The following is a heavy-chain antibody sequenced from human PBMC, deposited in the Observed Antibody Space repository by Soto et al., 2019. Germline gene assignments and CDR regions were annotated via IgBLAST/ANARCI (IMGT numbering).Heavy chain of an antibody. J-gene: IGHJ4*02. CDR2: IYYSGST. D-gene: IGHD3-16*02. CDR3: AKDLDVDSFWGNYRPPLDS. Sequence: PSETLSLTCTVSGGSISSYYWSWLRQPPGKGLEWIGYIYYSGSTNYNPSLKSRVTISVDTSKNQFSLKLSSVTAADTAVYYCAKDLDVDSFWGNYRPPLDSWGQGTLVTVSS. CDR1: GGSISSYY. V-gene: IGHV4-59*01.